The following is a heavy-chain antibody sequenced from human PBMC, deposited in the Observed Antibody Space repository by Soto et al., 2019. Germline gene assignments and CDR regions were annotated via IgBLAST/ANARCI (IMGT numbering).Heavy chain of an antibody. J-gene: IGHJ6*02. CDR1: GGSFSGYY. CDR2: INHSGST. Sequence: SETLSLTCAVYGGSFSGYYWSWIRQPPGKGLEWIGEINHSGSTNYNPSLKSRVTISVDTSKNQFSLKLSSVTAADTAVYYCAREGVVVVAATYYYYYGMDVWGQGTTVTVSS. CDR3: AREGVVVVAATYYYYYGMDV. D-gene: IGHD2-15*01. V-gene: IGHV4-34*01.